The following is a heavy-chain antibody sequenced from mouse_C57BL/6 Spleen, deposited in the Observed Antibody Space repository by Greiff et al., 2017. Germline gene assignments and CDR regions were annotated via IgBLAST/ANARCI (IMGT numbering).Heavy chain of an antibody. Sequence: VKVVESGPELVKPGASVKISCKASGYAFSSSWMNWVKQRPGKGLEWIGRIYPGDGDTNYNGKFKGKATLTADKSSSTAYMQLSSLTSEDSAVYFCAREDGYYRFAYWGQGTLVTVSA. CDR3: AREDGYYRFAY. D-gene: IGHD2-3*01. V-gene: IGHV1-82*01. CDR1: GYAFSSSW. CDR2: IYPGDGDT. J-gene: IGHJ3*01.